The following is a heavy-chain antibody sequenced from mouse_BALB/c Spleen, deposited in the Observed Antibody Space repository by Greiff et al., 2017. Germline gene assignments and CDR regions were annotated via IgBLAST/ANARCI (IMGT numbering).Heavy chain of an antibody. J-gene: IGHJ4*01. D-gene: IGHD2-4*01. Sequence: EVKLMESGGGLVQPGGSLRLSCATSGFTFTDYYMSWVRQPPGKALEWLGFIRNKANGYTTEYSASVKGRFTISRDNSQSILYLQMNTLRAEDSATYYCARESTMITTRAMDYWGQGTSVTVSS. CDR1: GFTFTDYY. CDR2: IRNKANGYTT. V-gene: IGHV7-3*02. CDR3: ARESTMITTRAMDY.